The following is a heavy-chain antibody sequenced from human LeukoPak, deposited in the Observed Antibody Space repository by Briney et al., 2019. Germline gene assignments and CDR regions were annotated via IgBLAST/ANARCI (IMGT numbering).Heavy chain of an antibody. J-gene: IGHJ4*02. V-gene: IGHV3-9*01. CDR3: AKASLRFYDILTGSDFDY. D-gene: IGHD3-9*01. CDR2: ISWNSGSI. CDR1: GFTFDDYA. Sequence: GGSLRLSCAASGFTFDDYAMHWVRQAPGKGLEWVSGISWNSGSIGYADSVKGRFTISRDNAKNSLYLQMNSLRAEDTALYYCAKASLRFYDILTGSDFDYWGQGTLVTVSS.